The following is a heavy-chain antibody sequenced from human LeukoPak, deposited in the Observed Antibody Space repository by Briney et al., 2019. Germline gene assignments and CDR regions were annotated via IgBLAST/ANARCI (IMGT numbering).Heavy chain of an antibody. Sequence: ASVKVSCKASGYTFTGCYMHWVRQAPGQGLGWMGWINPNSGGTNYAQKFQGRVTMTRDTSISTAYMELSRLRSDDTAVYYCARGGKVMITEVRGALVSRDGFDIWGQGTMVTVSS. D-gene: IGHD3-10*01. V-gene: IGHV1-2*02. CDR2: INPNSGGT. J-gene: IGHJ3*02. CDR1: GYTFTGCY. CDR3: ARGGKVMITEVRGALVSRDGFDI.